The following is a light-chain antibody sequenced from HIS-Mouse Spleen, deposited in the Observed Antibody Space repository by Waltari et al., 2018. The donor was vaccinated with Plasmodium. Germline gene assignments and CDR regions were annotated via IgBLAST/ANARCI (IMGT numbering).Light chain of an antibody. CDR2: CAS. V-gene: IGKV3-15*01. CDR3: QQYNNWPLT. CDR1: QSVSSN. J-gene: IGKJ4*01. Sequence: EIVMTQSPATLSVSPGERATLSCRASQSVSSNLACYQQKPGQAPRLLIYCASTRATGIPARFSGSGSGTEFTLTISSMQSEDFAVYYFQQYNNWPLTFGGGTKVEIK.